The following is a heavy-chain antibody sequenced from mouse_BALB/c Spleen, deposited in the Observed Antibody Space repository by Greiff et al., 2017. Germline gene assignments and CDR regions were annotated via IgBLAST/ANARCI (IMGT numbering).Heavy chain of an antibody. CDR3: ARVTPYYFDY. CDR1: GFTFSSYG. J-gene: IGHJ2*01. Sequence: EVHLVESGGDLVKPGGSLKLSCAASGFTFSSYGMSWVRQTPDKRLEWVATISSGGSYTYYPDSVKGRFTISRDNAKNTLYLQMSSLKSEDTAMYYCARVTPYYFDYWGQGTTLTVSS. D-gene: IGHD2-12*01. V-gene: IGHV5-6*01. CDR2: ISSGGSYT.